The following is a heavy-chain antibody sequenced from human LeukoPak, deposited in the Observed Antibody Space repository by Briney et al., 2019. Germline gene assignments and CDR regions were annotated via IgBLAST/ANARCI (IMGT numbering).Heavy chain of an antibody. V-gene: IGHV3-33*01. J-gene: IGHJ4*02. D-gene: IGHD2-15*01. CDR3: ARETPSADAAFDY. CDR2: IWYDGSKK. Sequence: GGSLRLSCAVSGFTFSSYGMHWDRQAPGKGLEWVAVIWYDGSKKYYADSVKGRFTISRDNSKNTLDLQMNSLRAEDTAVYYCARETPSADAAFDYWGQGTLVTVSS. CDR1: GFTFSSYG.